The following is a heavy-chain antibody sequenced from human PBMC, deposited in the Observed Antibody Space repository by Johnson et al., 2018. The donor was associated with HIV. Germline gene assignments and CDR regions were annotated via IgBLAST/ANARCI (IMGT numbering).Heavy chain of an antibody. CDR2: IGTIDDT. J-gene: IGHJ1*01. V-gene: IGHV3-13*01. D-gene: IGHD4-17*01. Sequence: VQLVESGGGVVQPGRSLRVSCGASGFTFSSYDMHWVRQVRGKGLEWVSGIGTIDDTYYSDSVKGRFTIFRDNAKNSLYIQMSGLREEDTALYYCARHAGGDFTYGLFQHWGRGTLVTVSS. CDR3: ARHAGGDFTYGLFQH. CDR1: GFTFSSYD.